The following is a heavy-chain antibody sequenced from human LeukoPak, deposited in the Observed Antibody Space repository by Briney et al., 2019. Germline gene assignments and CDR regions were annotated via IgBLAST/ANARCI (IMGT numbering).Heavy chain of an antibody. CDR2: ITRSHNYM. CDR3: ARDLSRRQCSRNSCPMDF. CDR1: GFTFSDHN. J-gene: IGHJ3*01. V-gene: IGHV3-21*01. Sequence: GGSLRLSCAASGFTFSDHNMNWVRQAPGKWPEWVSSITRSHNYMYYSDSVKGRFTISRDDAKNSLFLQMNSMRVEEMPVYYCARDLSRRQCSRNSCPMDFWGQGTTVTVPS. D-gene: IGHD2-15*01.